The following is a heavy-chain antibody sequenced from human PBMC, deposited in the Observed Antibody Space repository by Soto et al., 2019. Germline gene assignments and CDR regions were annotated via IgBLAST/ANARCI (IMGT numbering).Heavy chain of an antibody. Sequence: QVQLQESGPGLVKPSETLSLTCTVSGGSISPYYWSWLRQPPGQGLEWIGYIYYTGRTNYSPSPQSRVNISLDTSKNQFSLKLNSLSAADTAVYYCARGSPLSSSFPLDYWGQGTLVAVSS. J-gene: IGHJ4*02. V-gene: IGHV4-59*12. CDR3: ARGSPLSSSFPLDY. CDR2: IYYTGRT. D-gene: IGHD6-6*01. CDR1: GGSISPYY.